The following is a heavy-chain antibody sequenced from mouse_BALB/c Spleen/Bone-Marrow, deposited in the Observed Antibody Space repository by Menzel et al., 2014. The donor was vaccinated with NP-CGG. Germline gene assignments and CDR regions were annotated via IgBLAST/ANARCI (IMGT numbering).Heavy chain of an antibody. CDR1: GYSFTDYT. Sequence: EVKLVESGPELVKLGASMKISCKASGYSFTDYTMNWVKPSHGKNLEWIGLINPYNGGTTYNQKFKGKATLTVDMSSSTAYLELLSLTSEDSAVYYCARSDYGYGYFDVWGAGTTVTVSS. J-gene: IGHJ1*01. CDR2: INPYNGGT. V-gene: IGHV1-18*01. CDR3: ARSDYGYGYFDV. D-gene: IGHD1-1*01.